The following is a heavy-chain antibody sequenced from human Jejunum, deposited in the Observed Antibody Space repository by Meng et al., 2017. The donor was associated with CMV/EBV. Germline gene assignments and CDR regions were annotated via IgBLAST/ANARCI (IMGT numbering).Heavy chain of an antibody. CDR2: SSTSGATT. CDR3: VRSPLSVARDFYFDH. J-gene: IGHJ4*02. CDR1: FTFSNYE. V-gene: IGHV3-48*03. D-gene: IGHD5/OR15-5a*01. Sequence: FTFSNYEMNWVRQAPGQGLEWVSYSSTSGATTYYADSVKGRFTVSRDNYKNTVSLQMKRVTSDDTGLYYCVRSPLSVARDFYFDHWGQGAQVTVSS.